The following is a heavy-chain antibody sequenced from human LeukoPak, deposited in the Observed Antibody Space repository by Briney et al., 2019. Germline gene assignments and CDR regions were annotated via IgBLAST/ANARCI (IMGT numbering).Heavy chain of an antibody. CDR2: ISYDGGSK. Sequence: GRSLRLSCAASGFTFSSYAIHWVRQAPGKGLEWVAVISYDGGSKYYADSVKGRFTISRDNSKNTLYLQMNSLSAEDTAYYYCARGGTYSSGWNYWGQGALVTVSS. CDR1: GFTFSSYA. J-gene: IGHJ4*02. V-gene: IGHV3-30*04. D-gene: IGHD6-19*01. CDR3: ARGGTYSSGWNY.